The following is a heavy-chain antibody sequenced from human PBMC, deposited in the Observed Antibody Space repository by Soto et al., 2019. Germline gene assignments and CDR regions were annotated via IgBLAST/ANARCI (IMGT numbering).Heavy chain of an antibody. Sequence: VQLVESGGGVVQPGTSLRLSCVGSGFTFRSYVIHWVRQAPGKGLEWVALTSYDGSNNFYGDSVKGRFTISRDNSRNTVELQMDSLRLEDTALYYCARWGTTGGLDVWGQGTLVSASS. V-gene: IGHV3-33*05. J-gene: IGHJ4*02. CDR3: ARWGTTGGLDV. CDR2: TSYDGSNN. CDR1: GFTFRSYV. D-gene: IGHD3-16*01.